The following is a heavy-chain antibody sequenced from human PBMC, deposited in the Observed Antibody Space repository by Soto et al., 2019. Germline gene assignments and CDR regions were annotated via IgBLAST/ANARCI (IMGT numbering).Heavy chain of an antibody. Sequence: GVLRLSCAASGFTFSSYWMSWVRQAPGKGLEWVANIKQDGSEKYYVDSVKGRFTISRDNAKNSLYLQMNSLRAEDTAVYYCARAAYYDYVWGSYRYTGLPFDYWGQGTLVTVSS. D-gene: IGHD3-16*02. CDR3: ARAAYYDYVWGSYRYTGLPFDY. J-gene: IGHJ4*02. CDR1: GFTFSSYW. CDR2: IKQDGSEK. V-gene: IGHV3-7*01.